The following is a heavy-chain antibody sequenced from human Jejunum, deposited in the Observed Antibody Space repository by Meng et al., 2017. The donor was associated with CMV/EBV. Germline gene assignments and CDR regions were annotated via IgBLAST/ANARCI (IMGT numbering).Heavy chain of an antibody. CDR3: ARGPYCSRTSCYNYYYGMDV. V-gene: IGHV3-69-1*02. D-gene: IGHD2-2*02. Sequence: DYYLNWVRPGPGKGLEWVSCISTGRTILWADSVRGRFTISRDNAKNSLYLQMNSLRAEDTAVDYCARGPYCSRTSCYNYYYGMDVWGQGTAVTVSS. J-gene: IGHJ6*02. CDR2: ISTGRTI. CDR1: DYY.